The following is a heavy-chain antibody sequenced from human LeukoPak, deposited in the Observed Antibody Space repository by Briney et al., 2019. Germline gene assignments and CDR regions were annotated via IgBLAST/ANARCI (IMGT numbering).Heavy chain of an antibody. CDR2: ISSSSSTI. D-gene: IGHD2-15*01. V-gene: IGHV3-48*02. J-gene: IGHJ4*02. CDR3: ARDCSGGSCYLDY. Sequence: GGSLRLSCAASGFTFSTHTMTWVRQAPGKGLEWVSYISSSSSTIYYADSVKGRFTISRDDAKNSLFLQMNSLRDEDTAVYYCARDCSGGSCYLDYWGQGTLVTVSS. CDR1: GFTFSTHT.